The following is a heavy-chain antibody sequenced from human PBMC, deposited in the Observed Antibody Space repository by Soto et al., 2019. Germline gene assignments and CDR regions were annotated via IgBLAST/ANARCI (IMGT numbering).Heavy chain of an antibody. Sequence: SETLSLTCIVSGASISSRSYYWGWILQPPGNGLEWIGSIYYSGRSYYNPSYKSRVTIYIEMTKNQFALKLSSESATDTAVYYCAKQPTTVVNQAGIDHWGQGAPVTVSS. J-gene: IGHJ4*02. CDR2: IYYSGRS. D-gene: IGHD2-21*01. V-gene: IGHV4-39*01. CDR1: GASISSRSYY. CDR3: AKQPTTVVNQAGIDH.